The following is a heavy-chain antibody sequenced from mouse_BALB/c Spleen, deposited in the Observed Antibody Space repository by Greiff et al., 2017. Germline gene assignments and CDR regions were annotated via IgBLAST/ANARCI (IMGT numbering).Heavy chain of an antibody. CDR2: IDPENGDT. V-gene: IGHV14-4*02. CDR3: NAGERVYYFDY. CDR1: GFNITDYY. J-gene: IGHJ2*01. Sequence: EVQLQQSGAELVRSGASVKLSCTASGFNITDYYMHWVKQRPEQGLEWIGWIDPENGDTEYAPKFQGKATMTADTSSNTAYLQLSSLTSEDTAVYYCNAGERVYYFDYWGQGTTLTVSS.